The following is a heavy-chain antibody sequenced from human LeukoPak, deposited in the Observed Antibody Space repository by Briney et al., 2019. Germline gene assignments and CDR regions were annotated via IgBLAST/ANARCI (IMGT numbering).Heavy chain of an antibody. Sequence: GGSLRLPCTASGFTFSSYSMIWVRQAPGKGLEWVLCISSSGGGNIYYSDSVKGRFTLSRDSAKNSLYLQMNSLRVEDTAVYYCARGPGIAVAPLQHWGQGTLVTVSS. CDR1: GFTFSSYS. V-gene: IGHV3-21*01. D-gene: IGHD6-19*01. J-gene: IGHJ1*01. CDR3: ARGPGIAVAPLQH. CDR2: ISSSGGGNI.